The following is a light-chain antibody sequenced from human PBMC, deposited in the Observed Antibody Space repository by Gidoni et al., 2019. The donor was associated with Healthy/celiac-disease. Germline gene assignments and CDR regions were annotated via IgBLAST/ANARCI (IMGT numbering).Light chain of an antibody. CDR2: AAS. V-gene: IGKV1-27*01. J-gene: IGKJ4*01. CDR1: QRISNY. CDR3: QKYNSAPQVT. Sequence: DIQMTQPLSSLSASVGDRVTITCRASQRISNYLAWYQQKPGKVPKLLIYAASTLQSGVPSRFSGSGAWTDFTLTISSLQPEDVATYYCQKYNSAPQVTFGGGTKVEIK.